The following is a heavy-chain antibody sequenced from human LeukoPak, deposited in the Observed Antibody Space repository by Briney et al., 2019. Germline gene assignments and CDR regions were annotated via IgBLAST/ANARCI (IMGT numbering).Heavy chain of an antibody. CDR2: INHSGST. V-gene: IGHV4-34*01. Sequence: SEILSLACAVYGGSFSGYYWSWIRQPPGKGLEWIGEINHSGSTNYNPSLKSRVTISVDTSKNQFSLKLSSVTAADTAVYYCAGTDHGTKVTFDYWGQGTLVTVSS. J-gene: IGHJ4*02. D-gene: IGHD1-14*01. CDR1: GGSFSGYY. CDR3: AGTDHGTKVTFDY.